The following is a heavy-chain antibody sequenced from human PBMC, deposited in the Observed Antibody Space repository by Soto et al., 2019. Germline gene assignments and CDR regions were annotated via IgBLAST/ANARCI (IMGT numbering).Heavy chain of an antibody. CDR1: GDSVGSDGYY. CDR3: ARTQEQLGLFDY. CDR2: VYYSGST. V-gene: IGHV4-61*08. J-gene: IGHJ4*02. Sequence: ETLSLTCTVSGDSVGSDGYYWTWIRQHPGKGLEWIGYVYYSGSTNYNPSLKSRVTISVDTSKNQFSLKLSSVTAADTAVYYCARTQEQLGLFDYWGQGTLVTVSS. D-gene: IGHD6-13*01.